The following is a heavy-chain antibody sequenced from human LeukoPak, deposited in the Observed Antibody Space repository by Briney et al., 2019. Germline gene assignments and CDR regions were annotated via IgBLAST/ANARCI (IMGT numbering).Heavy chain of an antibody. CDR1: GFTFSSYS. Sequence: GGSLRLSCAASGFTFSSYSMNWVRQAPGKGLEWVSSISSSSSYIYYADSVKGRFTISRDNAKNSLYLQMNSLRAEDTALYYCASAGLTYGSGSYFVYWGQGTLVTVSS. D-gene: IGHD3-10*01. J-gene: IGHJ4*02. CDR2: ISSSSSYI. V-gene: IGHV3-21*04. CDR3: ASAGLTYGSGSYFVY.